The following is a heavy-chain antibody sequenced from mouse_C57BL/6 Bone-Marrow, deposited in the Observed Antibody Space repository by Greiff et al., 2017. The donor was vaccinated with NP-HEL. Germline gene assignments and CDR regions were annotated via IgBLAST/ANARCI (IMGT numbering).Heavy chain of an antibody. CDR3: TRVGDYDVPYAMDY. V-gene: IGHV5-9-1*02. CDR2: ISSGGDYI. D-gene: IGHD2-4*01. Sequence: EVQLVESGEGLVKPGGSLKLSCAASGFTFSSYAMSWVRQTPEKRLEWVAYISSGGDYIYYADTVKGRFTISRDNARNTLYLQMSSLKSEDTAMYYCTRVGDYDVPYAMDYWGQGTSVTVSS. CDR1: GFTFSSYA. J-gene: IGHJ4*01.